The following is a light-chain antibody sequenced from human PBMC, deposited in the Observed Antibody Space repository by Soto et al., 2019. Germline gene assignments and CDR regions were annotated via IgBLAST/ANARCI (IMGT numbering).Light chain of an antibody. J-gene: IGLJ1*01. CDR2: ENN. V-gene: IGLV1-40*01. Sequence: QAVVTQSPSVSGDPGQRVTISCSGNTSNIGAGYDVHWYQQLPGTAPRLLIFENNNRPSGVPDRFSGSKSGTSASLAITGLQAEDEAFYYCQTYDNSLTDSVFGTGTKLTVL. CDR3: QTYDNSLTDSV. CDR1: TSNIGAGYD.